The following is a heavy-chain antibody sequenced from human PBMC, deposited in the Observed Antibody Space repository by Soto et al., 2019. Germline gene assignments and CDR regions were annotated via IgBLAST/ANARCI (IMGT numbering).Heavy chain of an antibody. CDR1: GFVFENYA. D-gene: IGHD2-8*01. J-gene: IGHJ5*02. V-gene: IGHV3-23*01. CDR3: AKGKSENGVDWLDP. Sequence: LRLSCAASGFVFENYAMIWVRQAPGKGLEWVATVRGNSYGACYADSVRGRFIISRDNSKNTMSLQLNSLRDDDTAIYYCAKGKSENGVDWLDPWGPGTLVTVSS. CDR2: VRGNSYGA.